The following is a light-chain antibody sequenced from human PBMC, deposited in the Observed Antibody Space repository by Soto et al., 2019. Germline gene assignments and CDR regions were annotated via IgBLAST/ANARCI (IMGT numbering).Light chain of an antibody. V-gene: IGKV3-11*01. CDR3: QQSSDWPLT. Sequence: EIVLTQSPVTLSLSPGERATLSCRASQSVSSYLVWYQQKPGQAPRLLMYDASNRATGIPARFSGSGSGTDFTLTISSLEPEDFAVYYCQQSSDWPLTFGGGTKVEIK. J-gene: IGKJ4*01. CDR2: DAS. CDR1: QSVSSY.